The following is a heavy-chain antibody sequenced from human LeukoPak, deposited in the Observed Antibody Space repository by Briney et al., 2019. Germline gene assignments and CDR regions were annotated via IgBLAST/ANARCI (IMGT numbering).Heavy chain of an antibody. CDR1: GGTFSSYT. Sequence: SVKVSCKASGGTFSSYTITWVRQAPGQGPEWMGRLIPIFGTTDYAQKFQGRVTITADKSTSTAYMELSSLRSEDTAVYYCARARPYDSSGYYFYYFDYWGQGNLVTVSS. J-gene: IGHJ4*02. CDR3: ARARPYDSSGYYFYYFDY. CDR2: LIPIFGTT. D-gene: IGHD3-22*01. V-gene: IGHV1-69*08.